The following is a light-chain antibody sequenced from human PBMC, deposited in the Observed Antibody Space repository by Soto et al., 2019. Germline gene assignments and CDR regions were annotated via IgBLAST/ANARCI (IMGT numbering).Light chain of an antibody. J-gene: IGKJ1*01. CDR1: QDIGND. Sequence: IQMTQSPSSLSVSVTDRVTITCRASQDIGNDLGWYQQRPGEAPELLLYAASTLRSGVPSRFSGSGSGTQFTLAVRGLQPEDSATYFCLQDHDYPWTFGHGTKVEV. V-gene: IGKV1-6*02. CDR2: AAS. CDR3: LQDHDYPWT.